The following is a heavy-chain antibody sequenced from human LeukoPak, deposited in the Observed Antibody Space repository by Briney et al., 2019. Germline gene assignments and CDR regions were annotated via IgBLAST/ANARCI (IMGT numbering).Heavy chain of an antibody. CDR3: ARELNDYGAKGYYFDY. D-gene: IGHD4-17*01. V-gene: IGHV1-46*01. Sequence: GASVKVSCKASGYTFTGYYMHWVRQAPGQGLEWMGIINPSGGSTSYAQKFQGRVTMTRDMSTSTVYMELSSLRSEDTAVYYCARELNDYGAKGYYFDYWGQGTLVTVSS. CDR1: GYTFTGYY. CDR2: INPSGGST. J-gene: IGHJ4*02.